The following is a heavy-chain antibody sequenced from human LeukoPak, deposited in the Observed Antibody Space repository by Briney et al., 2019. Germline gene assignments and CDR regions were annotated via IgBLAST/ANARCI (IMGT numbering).Heavy chain of an antibody. V-gene: IGHV3-30*02. CDR3: ARGGGAFCGGDCHRNFDY. CDR1: GFTFSSYG. CDR2: IRYDGSNK. J-gene: IGHJ4*02. D-gene: IGHD2-21*02. Sequence: PGGSLRLSCAASGFTFSSYGMHWVRQAPGKGLEWVAFIRYDGSNKYYADSVKGRFTISRDNSQNTLYLQMNSLRAEDMALYYCARGGGAFCGGDCHRNFDYWGQGTLVTVSS.